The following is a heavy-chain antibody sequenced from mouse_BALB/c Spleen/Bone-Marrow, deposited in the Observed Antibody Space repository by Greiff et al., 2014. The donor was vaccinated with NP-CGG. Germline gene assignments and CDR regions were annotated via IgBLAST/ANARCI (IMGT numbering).Heavy chain of an antibody. Sequence: DVKLQESGPELVKPGASVKISCKTSGYTFTEYTMHWVKQSHGKSLGWIGGINPNNGGTSYNQKFRGKATLTVDKSSSTAYMELRSLTSEDSAVYYCARRGYYYGSNSYAMDYWGQGTSVTVSS. CDR1: GYTFTEYT. CDR2: INPNNGGT. V-gene: IGHV1-18*01. D-gene: IGHD1-1*01. CDR3: ARRGYYYGSNSYAMDY. J-gene: IGHJ4*01.